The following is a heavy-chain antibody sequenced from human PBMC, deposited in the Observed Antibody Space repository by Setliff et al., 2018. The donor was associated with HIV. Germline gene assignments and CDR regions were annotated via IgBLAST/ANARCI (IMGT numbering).Heavy chain of an antibody. CDR2: ISGSGDST. V-gene: IGHV3-23*01. CDR3: ARSPQGGYFDY. CDR1: GFTFTTYW. J-gene: IGHJ4*03. Sequence: PGGSLRLSCAASGFTFTTYWMSWVRQSPGKGLEWVSGISGSGDSTYYAESVKGRFTISRDNAKNSLYLQMNSLRPEDTALYHCARSPQGGYFDYWGQGTLVTVSS.